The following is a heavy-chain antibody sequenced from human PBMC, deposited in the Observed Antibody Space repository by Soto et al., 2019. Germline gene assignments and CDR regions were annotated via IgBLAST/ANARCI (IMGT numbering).Heavy chain of an antibody. Sequence: QVQLVESGGGVVQPGRSLRLSCAASGFTFSSYGMHWVRQAPGKGLEWVAVIWYDGSNKYYADSVKGRFTISRDNSKNTLYLQMNSLRAEDTAVCYCASDGYGQWLVTYYYYGMDVWGQGTTVTVSS. D-gene: IGHD6-19*01. V-gene: IGHV3-33*01. CDR2: IWYDGSNK. CDR1: GFTFSSYG. CDR3: ASDGYGQWLVTYYYYGMDV. J-gene: IGHJ6*02.